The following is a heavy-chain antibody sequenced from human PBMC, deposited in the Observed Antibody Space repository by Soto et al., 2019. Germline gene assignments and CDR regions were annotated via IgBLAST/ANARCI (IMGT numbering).Heavy chain of an antibody. J-gene: IGHJ4*02. CDR2: IWYDGSNK. CDR1: GCTFSSYG. V-gene: IGHV3-33*01. CDR3: ARASQQLGPSDY. Sequence: GGSLRLSCAASGCTFSSYGMHWVRQAPGKGLEWVAVIWYDGSNKYYADSVKGRFTISRDNSKNTLYLQMNSLRAEDTAVYYCARASQQLGPSDYWGQGTLVTVSS. D-gene: IGHD6-13*01.